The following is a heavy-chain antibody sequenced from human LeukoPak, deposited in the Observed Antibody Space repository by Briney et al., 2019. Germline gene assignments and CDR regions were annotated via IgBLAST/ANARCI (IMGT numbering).Heavy chain of an antibody. CDR2: ISSSSSYI. CDR3: TRDCRDGYKNNDAFDI. J-gene: IGHJ3*02. D-gene: IGHD5-24*01. V-gene: IGHV3-21*01. Sequence: PGGSLRLSCAASGFTFSSYSMNWVRQAPGKGLEWVSSISSSSSYIYYADSVKGRFTISRDNAKNSLYLQMNSLRAEDTAVYCCTRDCRDGYKNNDAFDIWGQGTMVTVSS. CDR1: GFTFSSYS.